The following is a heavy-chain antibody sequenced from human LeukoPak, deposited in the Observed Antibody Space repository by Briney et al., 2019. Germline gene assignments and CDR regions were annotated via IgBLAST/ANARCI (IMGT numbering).Heavy chain of an antibody. CDR3: VRAHCNGIGAPFDI. CDR1: GFTFDDHA. V-gene: IGHV3-20*04. J-gene: IGHJ3*02. CDR2: INWNGGST. Sequence: PGGSLRLSCAASGFTFDDHALSWVRQAPGKGLEWVSSINWNGGSTAYADSVKGRFTISRDNAKNSLYLQMNSLRAEDTALYYCVRAHCNGIGAPFDIWGQGTMVTVSS. D-gene: IGHD2-8*01.